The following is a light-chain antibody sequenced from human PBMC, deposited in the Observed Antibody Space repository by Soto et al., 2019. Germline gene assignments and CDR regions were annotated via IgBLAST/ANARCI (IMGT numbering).Light chain of an antibody. V-gene: IGKV3-20*01. CDR1: DRVSKDY. Sequence: DILLTQSPGSLSVSPGERVSLSCRASDRVSKDYVAWYQQRPGQAPRLRIYDASRRALGVPDRFSGSGSVADVTLTVNSLEPEDVAVYFCQQYGISPRTFGEGTRV. CDR2: DAS. CDR3: QQYGISPRT. J-gene: IGKJ1*01.